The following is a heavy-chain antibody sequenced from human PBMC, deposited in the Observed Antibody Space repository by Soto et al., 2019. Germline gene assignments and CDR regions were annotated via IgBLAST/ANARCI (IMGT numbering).Heavy chain of an antibody. Sequence: SETPSLTCTVSGGSVSSGSYYWSWIRQPPGKGLEWIGYIYYSGSTNYNPSLKSRVTISVDTSKNQFSLKLSSVTAADTAVYYCARSPNIVVVPAASWFDPWGQGTLVTVSS. D-gene: IGHD2-2*01. CDR2: IYYSGST. CDR3: ARSPNIVVVPAASWFDP. V-gene: IGHV4-61*01. CDR1: GGSVSSGSYY. J-gene: IGHJ5*02.